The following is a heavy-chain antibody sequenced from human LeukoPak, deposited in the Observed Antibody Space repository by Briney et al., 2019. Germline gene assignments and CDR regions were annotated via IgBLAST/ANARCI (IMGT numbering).Heavy chain of an antibody. CDR2: IYPGDSDT. D-gene: IGHD4-17*01. V-gene: IGHV5-51*01. Sequence: KFGESLKISCKGSGYSFTSYWIGWVRQMPGKGLEWMGIIYPGDSDTRYSPSFQGQVTISADKSISTAYLQWSSLKASDTAMYYCARHLREVPGDYSPAFDYWGQGTLVTVSS. CDR3: ARHLREVPGDYSPAFDY. CDR1: GYSFTSYW. J-gene: IGHJ4*02.